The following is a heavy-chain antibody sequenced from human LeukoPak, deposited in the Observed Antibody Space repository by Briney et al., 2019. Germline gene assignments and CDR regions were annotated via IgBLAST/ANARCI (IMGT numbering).Heavy chain of an antibody. CDR3: ARDGGPVVGGTNY. Sequence: ASVKVSCKASGNTFTSDINWVRQATGQGLEWMGIINPSGGSTSYAQKFQGRVTMTRDMSTSTVYMELSSLRSEDTAVYYCARDGGPVVGGTNYWGQGTLVTVSS. CDR2: INPSGGST. J-gene: IGHJ4*02. V-gene: IGHV1-46*01. CDR1: GNTFTSD. D-gene: IGHD1-26*01.